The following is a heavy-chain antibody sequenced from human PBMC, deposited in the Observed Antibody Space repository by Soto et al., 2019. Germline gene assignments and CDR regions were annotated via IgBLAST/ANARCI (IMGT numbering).Heavy chain of an antibody. V-gene: IGHV3-11*01. D-gene: IGHD3-10*01. Sequence: GGSRRLSCAASGFSFSDHYMTWIGQAPGKGLEWVSKISGGGTTMYYADSVKGRFTVSRYNAKNSLYLQMNSLRAEDTAVYYCAGDPFYYASGFWGRGTLVTVSS. CDR3: AGDPFYYASGF. J-gene: IGHJ4*02. CDR2: ISGGGTTM. CDR1: GFSFSDHY.